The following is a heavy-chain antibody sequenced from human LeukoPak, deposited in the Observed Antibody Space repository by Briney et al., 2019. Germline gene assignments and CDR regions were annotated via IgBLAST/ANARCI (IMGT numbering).Heavy chain of an antibody. CDR3: ARHYGGNSEFDY. CDR2: IYTSGST. CDR1: GGSISSGSYY. Sequence: SQTLSLTCTVSGGSISSGSYYWSWIRQPAGKGLEWIGRIYTSGSTNYNPSLKSRVTISVDTSKNQFSLKLSSVTAADTAVYYCARHYGGNSEFDYWGQGTLVTVSS. D-gene: IGHD4-23*01. J-gene: IGHJ4*02. V-gene: IGHV4-61*02.